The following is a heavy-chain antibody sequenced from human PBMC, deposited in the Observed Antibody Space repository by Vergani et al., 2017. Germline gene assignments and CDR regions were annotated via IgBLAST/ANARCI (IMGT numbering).Heavy chain of an antibody. CDR2: IHYSENT. CDR3: ASDTHSEQRADR. Sequence: QVQLQESGPGLVKSSETLSPTCSVVFDPIQNLYCNWIRQPPGQGLEWIGSIHYSENTNYNPSLNTRVTISVDTSKNQFSLTLTSVTAADRAVYYCASDTHSEQRADRWGQGILVTVTS. J-gene: IGHJ5*02. D-gene: IGHD1/OR15-1a*01. CDR1: FDPIQNLY. V-gene: IGHV4-59*11.